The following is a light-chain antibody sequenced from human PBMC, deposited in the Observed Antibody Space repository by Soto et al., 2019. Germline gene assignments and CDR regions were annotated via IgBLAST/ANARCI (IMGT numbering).Light chain of an antibody. J-gene: IGKJ2*01. V-gene: IGKV3-20*01. CDR3: QGDGDSPPAYT. Sequence: ELVLPQSPGILSLFPGERATLACRASQSLSTRHLAWYRQKPGQAPSLLIFGASNRAPGIPDRFSGSGSGTDFTLTITRLEPEDFARYYGQGDGDSPPAYTFGQGTKLEVK. CDR2: GAS. CDR1: QSLSTRH.